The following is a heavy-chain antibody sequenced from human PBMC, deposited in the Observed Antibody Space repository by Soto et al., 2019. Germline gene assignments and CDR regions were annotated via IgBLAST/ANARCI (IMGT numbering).Heavy chain of an antibody. CDR1: GYTFTGNY. Sequence: QVQLVQSGAEVKKPGASVKVSCKASGYTFTGNYMHWVRQAPGQGFEWMGWINVNSGGTKYAQKFHGWVTMTRDTSISTASMELSRLRSDDTAVYYCARGYKLSLYPQLDYWGQGTLVTVSS. CDR3: ARGYKLSLYPQLDY. CDR2: INVNSGGT. D-gene: IGHD3-16*02. J-gene: IGHJ4*02. V-gene: IGHV1-2*04.